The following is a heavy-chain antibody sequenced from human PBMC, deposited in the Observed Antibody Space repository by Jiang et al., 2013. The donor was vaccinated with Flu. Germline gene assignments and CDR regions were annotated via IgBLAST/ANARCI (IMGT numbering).Heavy chain of an antibody. D-gene: IGHD4-17*01. CDR2: IKSKTDGGTT. CDR1: GFTFSNAW. CDR3: TTDLVTPVTSYYDGMDV. Sequence: VQLLESGGGLVKSGGSLRLSCAASGFTFSNAWMSWVRQAPGKGLEWVGRIKSKTDGGTTDYAAPVKDRFTMSRDDSKNXVYLQMNSLKTXDTAVYYCTTDLVTPVTSYYDGMDVWGPRGPRSPVSS. J-gene: IGHJ6*01. V-gene: IGHV3-15*01.